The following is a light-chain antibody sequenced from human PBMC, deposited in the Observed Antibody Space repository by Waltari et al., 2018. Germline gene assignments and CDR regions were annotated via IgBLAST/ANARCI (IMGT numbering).Light chain of an antibody. J-gene: IGKJ1*01. Sequence: DIQMTQSPSSLSAFVGDRVTITCRASQGISNHLDWYQQKTGKVPQVLIYAASTLQSGVPSRFSGSGSGTDFTLTINSLQPEDVATYFCQTYYSAPRTFGQGTKVELK. CDR3: QTYYSAPRT. V-gene: IGKV1-27*01. CDR2: AAS. CDR1: QGISNH.